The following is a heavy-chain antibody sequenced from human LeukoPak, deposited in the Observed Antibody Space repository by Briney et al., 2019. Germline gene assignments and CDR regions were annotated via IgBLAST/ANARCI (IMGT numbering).Heavy chain of an antibody. CDR3: ARVGYCSSTSCYNGAFDI. CDR2: ISYDGSNK. CDR1: GFTFSSYA. Sequence: GGSLRLSCAASGFTFSSYAMHWVRQAPGKGLEWVAVISYDGSNKYYADSVKGRFTISGDNSKNTLYLQMNSLRAEDTAVYYCARVGYCSSTSCYNGAFDIWGQGTMVTVSS. V-gene: IGHV3-30*01. D-gene: IGHD2-2*02. J-gene: IGHJ3*02.